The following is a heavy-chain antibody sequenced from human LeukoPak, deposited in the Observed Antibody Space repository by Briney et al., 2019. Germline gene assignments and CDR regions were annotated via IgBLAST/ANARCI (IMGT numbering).Heavy chain of an antibody. CDR1: GYTFTGYY. V-gene: IGHV1-2*02. CDR2: INPNSGGT. D-gene: IGHD2-2*01. CDR3: ARDGDCSSTSCPFDY. J-gene: IGHJ4*02. Sequence: ASVKVSCKASGYTFTGYYMHWVRQAPGQGLEWMGWINPNSGGTNYAQKFQGRVTMTRDTSISTAYMELSRLRSDDTAVYYCARDGDCSSTSCPFDYWGQGTLVTVSS.